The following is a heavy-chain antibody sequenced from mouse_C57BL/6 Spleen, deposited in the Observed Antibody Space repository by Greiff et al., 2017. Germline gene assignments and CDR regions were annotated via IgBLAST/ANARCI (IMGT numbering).Heavy chain of an antibody. V-gene: IGHV1-66*01. CDR3: ARTDYYGSSRYFDV. D-gene: IGHD1-1*01. Sequence: VKLMESGPELVKPGASVKISCKASGYSFTSYYIHWVKQRPGQGLEWIGWIYPGSGNTKYNEKFKGKATLTADTSSSTAYMQLSSLTSEDSAVYYCARTDYYGSSRYFDVWGTGTTVTVSS. J-gene: IGHJ1*03. CDR1: GYSFTSYY. CDR2: IYPGSGNT.